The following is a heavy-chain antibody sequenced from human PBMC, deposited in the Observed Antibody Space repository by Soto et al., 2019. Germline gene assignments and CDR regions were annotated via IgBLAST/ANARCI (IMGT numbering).Heavy chain of an antibody. CDR3: AKGGAAAGYYYYYGMDV. J-gene: IGHJ6*02. CDR1: GFTFSSYA. CDR2: ISGTGGTT. D-gene: IGHD6-13*01. V-gene: IGHV3-23*01. Sequence: GGSLRLSCAASGFTFSSYAMSWVRQAPGKGLEWVSAISGTGGTTYYADSVKGRFTISRDNSKNTLYPQMNSLRAEDTAVYYCAKGGAAAGYYYYYGMDVWGQGTTVTVSS.